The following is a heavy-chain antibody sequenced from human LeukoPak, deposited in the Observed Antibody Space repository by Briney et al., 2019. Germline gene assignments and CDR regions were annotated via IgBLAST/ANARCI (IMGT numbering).Heavy chain of an antibody. CDR3: ATIGYSYELDY. D-gene: IGHD5-18*01. J-gene: IGHJ4*02. V-gene: IGHV4-39*01. CDR1: GASISSGSNY. Sequence: SETLSLTCSVSGASISSGSNYWGWIRQPPGKTLEWIGSIYSSGSTYYNPSLKSRVTISVDTSKNQFSLKLSSVTAADTAVYYCATIGYSYELDYWGQGTLVTVSS. CDR2: IYSSGST.